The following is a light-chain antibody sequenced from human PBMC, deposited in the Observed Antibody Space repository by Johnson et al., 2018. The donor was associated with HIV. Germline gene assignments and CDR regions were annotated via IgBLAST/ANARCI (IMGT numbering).Light chain of an antibody. CDR3: ETWDSSLSGV. CDR2: DNN. V-gene: IGLV1-51*01. J-gene: IGLJ1*01. CDR1: SSNIGRNY. Sequence: HSVLTQPPSVSAAPGQKVTISCSGSSSNIGRNYVSWYQQLPGTAPKLLIYDNNKRPSGIPDRFSGSKSGTSATLGITGLQTGDEADYYCETWDSSLSGVFGTVTKVTVL.